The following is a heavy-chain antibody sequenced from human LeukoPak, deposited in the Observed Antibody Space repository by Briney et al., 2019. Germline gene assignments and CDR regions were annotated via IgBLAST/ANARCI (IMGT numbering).Heavy chain of an antibody. Sequence: ASVKVSCKASGYTFTGYYMHWVRQAAGQGLEWMGWINPNSGGTKYAQKFQGRVTMTRDTSISTAYMELSRLRSDDTAVYYCARDNSGSFGDYWGQGTLVAVSS. CDR1: GYTFTGYY. V-gene: IGHV1-2*02. CDR3: ARDNSGSFGDY. J-gene: IGHJ4*02. D-gene: IGHD6-19*01. CDR2: INPNSGGT.